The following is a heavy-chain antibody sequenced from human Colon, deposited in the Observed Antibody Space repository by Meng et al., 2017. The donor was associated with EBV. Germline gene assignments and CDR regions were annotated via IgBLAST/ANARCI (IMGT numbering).Heavy chain of an antibody. CDR2: VSDSGTP. CDR1: GDSGPNSNYY. V-gene: IGHV4-39*07. CDR3: VAVGVIMPTFDY. Sequence: QLQLQESGPGLVKPSETLSLTCTVSGDSGPNSNYYWGWVRQSPGKGLEWIGTVSDSGTPNYNSAVKSRVTMSVDTSKNQFSLKLNSVTAADTAMYFCVAVGVIMPTFDYWGQGALVTVSS. D-gene: IGHD3-3*01. J-gene: IGHJ4*02.